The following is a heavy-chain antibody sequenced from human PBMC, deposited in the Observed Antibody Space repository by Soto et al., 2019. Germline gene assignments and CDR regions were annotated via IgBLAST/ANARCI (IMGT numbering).Heavy chain of an antibody. V-gene: IGHV3-30*18. D-gene: IGHD4-4*01. CDR2: ISYDGSNK. CDR3: AKDQNYSNYPYYYYYYGMDV. Sequence: GGSLRLSCAASGFTFSSYGMHWVRQAPGKGLEWVAVISYDGSNKYYADSVKGRFTISRDNSKNTLYLQMNSLRAEDTAVYYCAKDQNYSNYPYYYYYYGMDVWGQGTTVTSP. CDR1: GFTFSSYG. J-gene: IGHJ6*02.